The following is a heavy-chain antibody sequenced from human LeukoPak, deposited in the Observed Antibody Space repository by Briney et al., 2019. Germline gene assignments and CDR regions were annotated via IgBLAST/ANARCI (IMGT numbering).Heavy chain of an antibody. CDR2: IYYSGST. D-gene: IGHD5-18*01. Sequence: SETLSLTCTVSGGSTSSYYWSWIRRPPGKGLEWIGYIYYSGSTNYNPSLKSRVTISVDTSKNQFSLKLSSVTAADTAVYYCAGVGGYSYGSFDYWGQGTLVTVSS. CDR1: GGSTSSYY. J-gene: IGHJ4*02. V-gene: IGHV4-59*01. CDR3: AGVGGYSYGSFDY.